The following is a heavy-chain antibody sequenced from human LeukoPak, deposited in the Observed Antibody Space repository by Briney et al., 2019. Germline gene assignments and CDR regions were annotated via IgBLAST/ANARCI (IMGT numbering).Heavy chain of an antibody. J-gene: IGHJ6*02. V-gene: IGHV4-39*01. CDR1: GGSISSSSYY. CDR2: IYYSGST. CDR3: ARHTTLGGWYGALLGRGRYGMDV. D-gene: IGHD6-19*01. Sequence: PSETLSLTCTVSGGSISSSSYYWGWIRQPPGKGLEWIGSIYYSGSTYYNPSLKSRVTISVDTSKNQFSLKLSSVTAADTAVYYCARHTTLGGWYGALLGRGRYGMDVWGQGTTVTVSS.